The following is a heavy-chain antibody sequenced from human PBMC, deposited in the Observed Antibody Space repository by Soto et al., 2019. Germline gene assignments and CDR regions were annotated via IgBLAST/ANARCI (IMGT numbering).Heavy chain of an antibody. J-gene: IGHJ4*02. CDR3: ARQYYDYVWGSYRSDYYDY. Sequence: PSETLSLTCAVYGWSFSGYYWSWIRQPPGKGLEWIGEINHSGSTNYNPSLKSRVTISVDTSKNQFSLKLSSVTAADTAVYYCARQYYDYVWGSYRSDYYDYWGQGTLVTVSS. D-gene: IGHD3-16*02. V-gene: IGHV4-34*01. CDR1: GWSFSGYY. CDR2: INHSGST.